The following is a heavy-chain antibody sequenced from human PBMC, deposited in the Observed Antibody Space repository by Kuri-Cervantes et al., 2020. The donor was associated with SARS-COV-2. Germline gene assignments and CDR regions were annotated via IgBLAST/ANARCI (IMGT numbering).Heavy chain of an antibody. J-gene: IGHJ5*02. V-gene: IGHV4-61*09. D-gene: IGHD3-3*01. CDR2: IYTSGST. CDR1: GGSISSGSYY. Sequence: LRLSCTVSGGSISSGSYYWSWIRQPAGKGLEWIGYIYTSGSTNYNPSLKSRVTMSVDTSKNQFSLKLSSVTAADTAVYYCASHRSGYPNWFDPWGQGTLVTVSS. CDR3: ASHRSGYPNWFDP.